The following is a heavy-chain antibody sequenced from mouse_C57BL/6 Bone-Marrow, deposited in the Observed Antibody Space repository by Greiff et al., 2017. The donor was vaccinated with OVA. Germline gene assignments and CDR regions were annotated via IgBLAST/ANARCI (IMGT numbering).Heavy chain of an antibody. CDR2: ISNGGGST. CDR3: ARQTTVVGSWYFDV. V-gene: IGHV5-12*01. Sequence: EVQRVESGGGLVQPGGSLKLSCAASGFTFSDYYMYWVRQTPEKRLEWVAYISNGGGSTYYPDTVKGRFTISRDNATNTLYLQMSRLKSEDTAMYYCARQTTVVGSWYFDVWGTGTTVTVSS. CDR1: GFTFSDYY. D-gene: IGHD1-1*01. J-gene: IGHJ1*03.